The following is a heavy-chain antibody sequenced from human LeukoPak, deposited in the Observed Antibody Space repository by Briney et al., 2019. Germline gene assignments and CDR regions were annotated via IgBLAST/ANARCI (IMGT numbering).Heavy chain of an antibody. J-gene: IGHJ4*02. CDR1: GYTFSNYG. D-gene: IGHD3-9*01. V-gene: IGHV1-18*01. CDR2: IRDDNGNT. Sequence: GASVKVSCKASGYTFSNYGISWVRQAPGQGLEWVGWIRDDNGNTNYAQKLQGRVTMTTDTSTSTAYMELRSLGSDETAVYYCARVVLLTGYYFFDYWGQGTLVTVSS. CDR3: ARVVLLTGYYFFDY.